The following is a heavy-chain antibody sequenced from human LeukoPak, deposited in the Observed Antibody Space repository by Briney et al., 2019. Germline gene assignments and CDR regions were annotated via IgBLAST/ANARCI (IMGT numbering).Heavy chain of an antibody. Sequence: PGGSLTLSCAASGFTFSSYNRNWVRQAPGKGLEWVSYISSSSSTIYYADSEKGRFTISRDNAKHSLYLQMNSLRVEDTAVYYCSRVPEKRGYSGYDLYWGQGTLVTVSS. CDR2: ISSSSSTI. V-gene: IGHV3-48*01. CDR1: GFTFSSYN. CDR3: SRVPEKRGYSGYDLY. D-gene: IGHD5-12*01. J-gene: IGHJ4*02.